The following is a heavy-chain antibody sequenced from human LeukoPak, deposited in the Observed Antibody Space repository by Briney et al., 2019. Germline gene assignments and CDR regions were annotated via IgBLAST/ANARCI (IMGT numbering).Heavy chain of an antibody. CDR2: IYTGSGT. Sequence: PGGSLRLSCAASGFTVSTNYMSWVRQAPGKGLEWVSAIYTGSGTFYADSVKGRFIISRDNSKNTLYLQINSLRAEDTALYYCAKDPYGSGSYPHWWGQGTLVTVSS. CDR3: AKDPYGSGSYPHW. J-gene: IGHJ4*02. V-gene: IGHV3-53*05. CDR1: GFTVSTNY. D-gene: IGHD3-10*01.